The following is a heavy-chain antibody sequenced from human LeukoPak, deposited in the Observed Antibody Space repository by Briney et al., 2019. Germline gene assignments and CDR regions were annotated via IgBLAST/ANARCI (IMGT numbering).Heavy chain of an antibody. CDR2: INPNSGGT. V-gene: IGHV1-2*02. Sequence: ASVKVSCKASGYTFTGYYMHWVRQAPGQGLEWMGWINPNSGGTNYAQKFQGRVTMTRDTSISTAYMELSRLRSDDTAVYYCARGAKVMGYYYYYMDVWGKGTTVTVSS. D-gene: IGHD4-17*01. CDR1: GYTFTGYY. J-gene: IGHJ6*03. CDR3: ARGAKVMGYYYYYMDV.